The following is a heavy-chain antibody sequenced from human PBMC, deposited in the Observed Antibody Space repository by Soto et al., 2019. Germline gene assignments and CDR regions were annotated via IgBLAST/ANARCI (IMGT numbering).Heavy chain of an antibody. Sequence: EVQLVESGGGLVQPGGSLRLSCAASGFTFSTYWMSWVRQAPGKGLEWVGNIKQDGSGENYVDSVKGRFTISRDNANHSLYLQMNSLRAEDTAVYYCARDRGPPRYLYYGMDVWGQGTTVTVSS. V-gene: IGHV3-7*01. CDR1: GFTFSTYW. CDR2: IKQDGSGE. J-gene: IGHJ6*02. D-gene: IGHD3-10*01. CDR3: ARDRGPPRYLYYGMDV.